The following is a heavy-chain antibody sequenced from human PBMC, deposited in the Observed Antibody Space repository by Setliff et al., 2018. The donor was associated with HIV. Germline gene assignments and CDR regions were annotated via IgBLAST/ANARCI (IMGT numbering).Heavy chain of an antibody. CDR2: IYTDDSNI. Sequence: GESLKISCKAVDYTFTTYWIGWVRQMPGEGLEWMGIIYTDDSNIRYNPSFQSQVTISADKSITTAYLEIHNLKASDTATYYCARRDGRSMNAFQIWGPGTMVT. D-gene: IGHD6-13*01. CDR3: ARRDGRSMNAFQI. J-gene: IGHJ3*01. V-gene: IGHV5-51*01. CDR1: DYTFTTYW.